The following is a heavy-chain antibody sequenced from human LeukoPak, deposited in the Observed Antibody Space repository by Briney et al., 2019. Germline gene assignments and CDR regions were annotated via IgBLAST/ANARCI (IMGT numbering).Heavy chain of an antibody. Sequence: SETLSLTCTVSGGSISSSSYYWSWIRQPAGKGLEWIGRIYTSGSTNYNPSLKSRVTMSVDTSKNQFSLKLSSVTAADTAVYYCAREKWIPNSYFDYWGQGTLVTVSS. CDR1: GGSISSSSYY. J-gene: IGHJ4*02. D-gene: IGHD5-12*01. CDR2: IYTSGST. V-gene: IGHV4-61*02. CDR3: AREKWIPNSYFDY.